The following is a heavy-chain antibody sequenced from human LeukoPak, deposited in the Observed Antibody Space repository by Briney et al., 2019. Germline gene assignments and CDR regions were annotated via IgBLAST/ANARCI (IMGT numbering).Heavy chain of an antibody. Sequence: GASVKVSCKASGYTFTSYYMYWVRQAPGQGLEWMGIINPSGGSTSYAQKFQGRVTMTRDMSTSTVYMELRSLRYDDTAVYYCARFFPQKWELPGKWFAPWGQGTLVTVSS. CDR2: INPSGGST. J-gene: IGHJ5*02. D-gene: IGHD1-26*01. CDR1: GYTFTSYY. CDR3: ARFFPQKWELPGKWFAP. V-gene: IGHV1-46*01.